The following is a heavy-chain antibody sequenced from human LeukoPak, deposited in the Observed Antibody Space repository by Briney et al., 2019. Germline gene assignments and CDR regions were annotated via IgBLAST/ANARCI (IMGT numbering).Heavy chain of an antibody. V-gene: IGHV3-23*01. CDR1: GFTFSSYA. J-gene: IGHJ4*02. CDR3: AKSRTGIVETFDY. Sequence: PGGSLRLSCAASGFTFSSYAMSWVRQAPGKGLEWVSAISGSGGSTYYADSVKGRFTISRDDSKNTLYLQMNSLRAEDTAVYYCAKSRTGIVETFDYWGQGTLVTVSS. CDR2: ISGSGGST. D-gene: IGHD1-26*01.